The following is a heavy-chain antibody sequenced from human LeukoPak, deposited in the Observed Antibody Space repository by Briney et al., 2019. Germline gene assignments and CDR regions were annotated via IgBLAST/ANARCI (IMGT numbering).Heavy chain of an antibody. CDR1: GGSFSGYY. CDR3: ARVARCASCFDVDY. D-gene: IGHD2-2*01. J-gene: IGHJ4*02. V-gene: IGHV4-34*01. Sequence: PSETLSLTCAVYGGSFSGYYWGWIRQPPGKGLEWIGEINHSGSTNYNPSLKSRVTISVDTSKNQFSLKLSSVTAADTAVYYCARVARCASCFDVDYWGQGTLVTVSS. CDR2: INHSGST.